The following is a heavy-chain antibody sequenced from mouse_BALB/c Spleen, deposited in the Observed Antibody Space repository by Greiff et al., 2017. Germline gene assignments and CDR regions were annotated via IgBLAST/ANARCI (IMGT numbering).Heavy chain of an antibody. CDR2: ISYSGST. V-gene: IGHV3-2*02. Sequence: DVKLVESGPGLVKPSQSLSLTCTVTGYSITSDYAWNWIRQFPGNKLEWMGYISYSGSTSYNPSLKSRISITRDTSKNQFFLQLNSVTTEDTATYYCARRPYGNYFDYWGQGTTLTVSS. CDR3: ARRPYGNYFDY. D-gene: IGHD2-1*01. J-gene: IGHJ2*01. CDR1: GYSITSDYA.